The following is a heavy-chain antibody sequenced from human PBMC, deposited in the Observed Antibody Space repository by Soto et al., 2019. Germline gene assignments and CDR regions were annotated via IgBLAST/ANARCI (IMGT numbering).Heavy chain of an antibody. V-gene: IGHV6-1*01. D-gene: IGHD2-8*01. J-gene: IGHJ5*01. Sequence: QVQLQQSGPRLVKPSQTLSLTCAISGDSVSSNSATWDWIRKSPSSGLASLGRTYYRSKWYTDYEVSGKVRTTINPDTSNNPLALQLDSVTPDDTAVYYCARLIGDSWLDSWGQGTLVTVSS. CDR3: ARLIGDSWLDS. CDR1: GDSVSSNSAT. CDR2: TYYRSKWYT.